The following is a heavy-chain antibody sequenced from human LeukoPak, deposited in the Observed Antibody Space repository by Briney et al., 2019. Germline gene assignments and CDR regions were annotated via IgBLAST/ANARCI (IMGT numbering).Heavy chain of an antibody. CDR1: GFTFSSYW. CDR2: IKQDGSEK. V-gene: IGHV3-7*03. CDR3: AKALGITIFGGIDY. J-gene: IGHJ4*02. D-gene: IGHD3-3*01. Sequence: GGSLRLSCAASGFTFSSYWMSWVRQAPGKGLEWVANIKQDGSEKYYVDPVKGRFTISRDNAKNTLYLQMNSLRAEDTAVYYCAKALGITIFGGIDYWGQGTLVTVSS.